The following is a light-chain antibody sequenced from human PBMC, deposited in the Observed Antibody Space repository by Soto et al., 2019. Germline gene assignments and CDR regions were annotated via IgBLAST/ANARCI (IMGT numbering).Light chain of an antibody. Sequence: QSALTQPASVSGSPGQSITISCTGTSSDVGGYNYVSWYQQHPGKAPKLMIYDVTNRPSGVSNRFSGSQSGNTASLTISGLQAEDEADYYCCSYVHPNPLVFGGGTKLTVL. CDR3: CSYVHPNPLV. CDR2: DVT. CDR1: SSDVGGYNY. J-gene: IGLJ3*02. V-gene: IGLV2-14*01.